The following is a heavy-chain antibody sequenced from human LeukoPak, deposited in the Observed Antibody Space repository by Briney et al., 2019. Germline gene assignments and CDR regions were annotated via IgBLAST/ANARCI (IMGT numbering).Heavy chain of an antibody. CDR3: AKYYYGYDY. D-gene: IGHD3-22*01. Sequence: GGSLRLSCAASGFTFSSSAMSWVRQAPGKGLEWVSAISNNGGYTYYADSVQGRFTISRDNSKSTLYLQMNSLRAEDTAVYYCAKYYYGYDYWGQGTLVTVSS. CDR1: GFTFSSSA. J-gene: IGHJ4*02. V-gene: IGHV3-23*01. CDR2: ISNNGGYT.